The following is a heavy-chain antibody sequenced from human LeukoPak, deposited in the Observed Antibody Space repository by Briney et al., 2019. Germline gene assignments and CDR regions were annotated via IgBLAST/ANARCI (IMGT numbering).Heavy chain of an antibody. CDR1: RFTFSTYG. V-gene: IGHV3-23*01. CDR2: ISGSGNRT. CDR3: AKAPVTTCRGAYCYPFDY. Sequence: GGSLRLSCAASRFTFSTYGMNWVRQTPGKGLEWVSAISGSGNRTYHADSVKDRFTISRDSSKNTLFLQMNRLRPEDAAVYYCAKAPVTTCRGAYCYPFDYWGQGTLVTVSS. D-gene: IGHD2-21*01. J-gene: IGHJ4*02.